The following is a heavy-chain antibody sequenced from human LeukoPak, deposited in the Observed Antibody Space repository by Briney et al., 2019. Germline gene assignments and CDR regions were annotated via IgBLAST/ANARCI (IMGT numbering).Heavy chain of an antibody. CDR3: ARPPWGVYAMDV. Sequence: PSETLSLTCAVSGGSINSNYWTWVRQPPGKGLEWIGEIYHTGITNYNPSLPSRGSISLDTSKRQFSLTIYSLTAADTAVYYCARPPWGVYAMDVWGKGTTVTVSS. V-gene: IGHV4-4*02. CDR2: IYHTGIT. J-gene: IGHJ6*04. CDR1: GGSINSNYW. D-gene: IGHD3-16*01.